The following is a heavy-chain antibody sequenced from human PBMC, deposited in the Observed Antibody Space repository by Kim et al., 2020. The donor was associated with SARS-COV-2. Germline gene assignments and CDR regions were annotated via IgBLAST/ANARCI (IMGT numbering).Heavy chain of an antibody. CDR3: ARERYSFDAFDI. V-gene: IGHV3-30*04. J-gene: IGHJ3*02. CDR2: ISYDGSNK. CDR1: GFTFSSYA. Sequence: GGSLRLSCAASGFTFSSYAMHWVRQAPGKGLEWVAVISYDGSNKYYADSVKGRFTISRDNSKNTLYLQMNSLRAEDTAVYYCARERYSFDAFDIWGQGTMVTVSS. D-gene: IGHD6-13*01.